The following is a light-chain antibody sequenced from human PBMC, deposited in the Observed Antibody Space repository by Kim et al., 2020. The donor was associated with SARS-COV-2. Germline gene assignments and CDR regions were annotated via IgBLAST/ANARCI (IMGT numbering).Light chain of an antibody. CDR2: GAS. Sequence: SVSPGESATLSCRASQSVNSNLAWYQQKPGQAPRLVIYGASTRATGIPARFSGSGSGTDFTLTISSLQSEDFAVYYCQQYNNWRTFGQGTKVDIK. V-gene: IGKV3-15*01. CDR1: QSVNSN. J-gene: IGKJ1*01. CDR3: QQYNNWRT.